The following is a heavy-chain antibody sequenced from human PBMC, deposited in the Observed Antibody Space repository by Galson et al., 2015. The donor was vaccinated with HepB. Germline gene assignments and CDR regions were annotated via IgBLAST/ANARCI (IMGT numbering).Heavy chain of an antibody. CDR2: ISYDGSNK. D-gene: IGHD3-9*01. CDR3: AREDWDILTGYPSYYGMDV. V-gene: IGHV3-30-3*01. CDR1: GFTFSSYA. Sequence: SLRLSCAASGFTFSSYAMHWVRQAPGKGLEWVAVISYDGSNKYYADSVKGRFTISRDNSKNTLYLQMNSLRAEDTAVYYCAREDWDILTGYPSYYGMDVWGQGTTVTVSS. J-gene: IGHJ6*02.